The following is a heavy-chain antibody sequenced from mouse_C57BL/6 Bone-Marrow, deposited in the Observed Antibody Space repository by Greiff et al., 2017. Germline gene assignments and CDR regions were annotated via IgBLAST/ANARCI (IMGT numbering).Heavy chain of an antibody. J-gene: IGHJ4*01. CDR1: GYTFTSYW. D-gene: IGHD2-1*01. Sequence: QVQLQQPGTELVKPGASVKLSCKASGYTFTSYWMHWVKQRPGQGLEWIGNINPCNGGTNYNEKFKSKATLTVDKSSSTAYMQLSSLTSEDSAVYECARLNYGNLNYYAMDYWGQGTSVTVSA. V-gene: IGHV1-53*01. CDR2: INPCNGGT. CDR3: ARLNYGNLNYYAMDY.